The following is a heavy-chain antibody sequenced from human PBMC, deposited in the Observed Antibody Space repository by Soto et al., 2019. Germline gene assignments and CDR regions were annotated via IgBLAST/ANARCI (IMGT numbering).Heavy chain of an antibody. Sequence: ASVKVSCKASGYTFSTYSMHWVRQAPGHSLEWMGWINGATGQTRSSQRFQDRVTITRDTSASTAYMELSGLRSGDTAVYYCARGKGMAETYYYYGMDIWGQGTTVTVSS. CDR3: ARGKGMAETYYYYGMDI. V-gene: IGHV1-3*01. J-gene: IGHJ6*02. CDR1: GYTFSTYS. CDR2: INGATGQT. D-gene: IGHD2-21*01.